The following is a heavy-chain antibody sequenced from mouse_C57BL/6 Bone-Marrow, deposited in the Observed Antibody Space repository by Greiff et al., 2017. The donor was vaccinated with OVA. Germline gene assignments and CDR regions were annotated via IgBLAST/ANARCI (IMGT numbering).Heavy chain of an antibody. CDR3: ARHEDREPDSLNYFDY. CDR1: GYTFTEYT. V-gene: IGHV1-62-2*01. D-gene: IGHD3-2*01. J-gene: IGHJ2*01. CDR2: FYPGSGSI. Sequence: VQLQQSGAELVKPGASVKLYCKASGYTFTEYTIHWVKQRSGQGLEWIGWFYPGSGSIKYNEKFKDKATLTADKSSSTVYMELSRLTSEDSAVYFCARHEDREPDSLNYFDYWGQGTTLTVSS.